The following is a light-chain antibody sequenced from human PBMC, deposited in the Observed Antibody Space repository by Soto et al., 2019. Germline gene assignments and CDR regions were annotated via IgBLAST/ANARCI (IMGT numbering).Light chain of an antibody. CDR1: QSIRTY. CDR3: QQSYSTPNT. Sequence: DIPMTQSPSSLSASVGDRVTITCRASQSIRTYLNWYQQAPGRAPKLVIFAATRLQSGVPSRFSGSGSGTDFTLIITSLQPEDFATYYCQQSYSTPNTFGGGTRVEIK. J-gene: IGKJ4*01. V-gene: IGKV1-39*01. CDR2: AAT.